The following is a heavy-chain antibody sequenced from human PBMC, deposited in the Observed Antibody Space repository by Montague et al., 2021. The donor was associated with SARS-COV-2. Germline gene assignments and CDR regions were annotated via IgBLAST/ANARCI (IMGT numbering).Heavy chain of an antibody. CDR1: GDSISTSY. J-gene: IGHJ4*02. D-gene: IGHD3/OR15-3a*01. CDR3: VRVLDNRVRDY. CDR2: VYYSGRS. V-gene: IGHV4-59*08. Sequence: SETRSLTCTVSGDSISTSYWAWIRQPPGKGLEWIGCVYYSGRSSYNSSLKSRVTISVDTSKNQVSLNLRSVTAADTAVYYCVRVLDNRVRDYWGQGTLVTVSS.